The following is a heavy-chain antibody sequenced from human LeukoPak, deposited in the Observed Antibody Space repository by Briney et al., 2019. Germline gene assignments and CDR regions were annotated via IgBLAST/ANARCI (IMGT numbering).Heavy chain of an antibody. CDR3: ARVGSVTNFGVVSYYFDY. J-gene: IGHJ4*02. V-gene: IGHV5-51*01. CDR2: IYPDDSDS. D-gene: IGHD3-3*01. Sequence: GESLKISCKASGYSFDYYWIAWVRQMPGKGLEWMGIIYPDDSDSTYSPSFQGQVTISVDKSINTAYLQWSSLKASNTDIYYCARVGSVTNFGVVSYYFDYWGQGTLVTVSS. CDR1: GYSFDYYW.